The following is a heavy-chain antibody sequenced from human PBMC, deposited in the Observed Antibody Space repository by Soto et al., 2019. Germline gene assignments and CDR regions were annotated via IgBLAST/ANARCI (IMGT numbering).Heavy chain of an antibody. Sequence: GGSLRLSCAASGFTFSTYGIHWVRQAPGKGLEWVALISYDGTNKNYADSVKGRFTISRDNSKNTLYLQMNTLRAEDTAVYYCAKTTDRSGYYYRFDYWGQGTLVTASS. CDR2: ISYDGTNK. CDR3: AKTTDRSGYYYRFDY. J-gene: IGHJ4*02. D-gene: IGHD3-22*01. V-gene: IGHV3-30*18. CDR1: GFTFSTYG.